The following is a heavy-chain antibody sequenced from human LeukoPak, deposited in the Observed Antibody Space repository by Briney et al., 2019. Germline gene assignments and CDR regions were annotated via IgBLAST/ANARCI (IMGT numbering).Heavy chain of an antibody. D-gene: IGHD2-2*01. CDR2: ISSSGSTI. CDR1: GFTFSSYA. Sequence: GGSLRLSCAASGFTFSSYAMSWVRQAPGKGLEWVSYISSSGSTIYYADSVKGRFTISRENAKNSLYLQMNSLRAEDTAVYYYARRTIGYCSSTSCSGMDVWGQGTTVTVSS. J-gene: IGHJ6*02. V-gene: IGHV3-48*04. CDR3: ARRTIGYCSSTSCSGMDV.